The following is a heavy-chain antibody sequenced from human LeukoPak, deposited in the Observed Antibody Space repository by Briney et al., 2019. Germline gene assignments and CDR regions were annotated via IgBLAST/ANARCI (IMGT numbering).Heavy chain of an antibody. Sequence: PSETLSLTCTVSGGSISSGDYYWSWIRQPPGTGLEWIGEINHSGSTNYNPSLKSRVTISVDTSKNQFSLKLSSVTAADTAVYYCARLYSSSSSGYYFDYWGQGTLVTVSS. J-gene: IGHJ4*02. CDR2: INHSGST. D-gene: IGHD6-13*01. V-gene: IGHV4-39*07. CDR3: ARLYSSSSSGYYFDY. CDR1: GGSISSGDYY.